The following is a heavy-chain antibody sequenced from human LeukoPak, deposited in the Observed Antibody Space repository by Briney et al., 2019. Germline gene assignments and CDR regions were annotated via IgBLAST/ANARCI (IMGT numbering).Heavy chain of an antibody. CDR1: GYTFTGYY. CDR3: ARANLRTYYYDSSGYYFYFDY. Sequence: ASVKVSCKASGYTFTGYYMHWVRQAPGQGLEWMGWINPNGGGTNYAQKFQGRVTMTRDTSISTAYMELSRLRSDDTAVYYCARANLRTYYYDSSGYYFYFDYWGQGTLVTVSS. D-gene: IGHD3-22*01. V-gene: IGHV1-2*02. CDR2: INPNGGGT. J-gene: IGHJ4*02.